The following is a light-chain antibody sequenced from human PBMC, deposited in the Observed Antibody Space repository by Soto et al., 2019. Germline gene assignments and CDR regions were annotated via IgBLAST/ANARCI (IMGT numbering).Light chain of an antibody. Sequence: DIVLTQSPATLSLSPGERATLSCRASQSVSSSLAWYQQKPGQAPRLIMYDASTRAVDIPARFSGSGSGTDFTLTISSLEPEDFAVYYCQQCNTWPLTFGGGTKVDIK. CDR3: QQCNTWPLT. CDR2: DAS. J-gene: IGKJ4*01. CDR1: QSVSSS. V-gene: IGKV3-11*01.